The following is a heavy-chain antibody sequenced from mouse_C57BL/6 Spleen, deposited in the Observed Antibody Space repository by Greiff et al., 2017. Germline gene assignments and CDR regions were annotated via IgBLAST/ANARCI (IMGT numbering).Heavy chain of an antibody. Sequence: QVQLQQSGAELVKPGASVKLSCKASGYTFTSYWMHWVKQRPGQGLEWIGMIHPNSGSTNYNEKFKGKATLTVDKSSSTAYMQLSSLTSEDSAVYFCVNDYDGGFYAMDYWGQGTSVTVSS. CDR2: IHPNSGST. CDR3: VNDYDGGFYAMDY. J-gene: IGHJ4*01. V-gene: IGHV1-64*01. D-gene: IGHD2-4*01. CDR1: GYTFTSYW.